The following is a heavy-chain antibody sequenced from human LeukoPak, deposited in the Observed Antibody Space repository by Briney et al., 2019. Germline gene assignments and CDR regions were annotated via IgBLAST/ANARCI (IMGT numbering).Heavy chain of an antibody. CDR3: ARLNGNYGARHHYYYMDV. CDR1: GGTFISYA. V-gene: IGHV1-69*13. J-gene: IGHJ6*03. CDR2: IIPIFGTA. D-gene: IGHD4-17*01. Sequence: WASVKVSCKASGGTFISYAISWVRQAPGQGLEWMGGIIPIFGTANYAQKFQGRVTITADESTSTAYMELSSLRSEDTAVYYCARLNGNYGARHHYYYMDVWGKGTTVTVSS.